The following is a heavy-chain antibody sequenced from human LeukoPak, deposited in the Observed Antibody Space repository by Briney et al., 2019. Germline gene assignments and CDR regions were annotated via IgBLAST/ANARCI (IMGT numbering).Heavy chain of an antibody. V-gene: IGHV3-66*02. CDR2: IYSGGST. CDR1: GFTFSSNY. CDR3: ARATPDLGGAFDI. Sequence: GGSLRLSCAASGFTFSSNYMSWARQAPGKGLEWVSVIYSGGSTYYADSVKGRFTISRDNSKNTLYLQMNSLRAEDTAVYCCARATPDLGGAFDIWGQGTMVTVSS. D-gene: IGHD1-14*01. J-gene: IGHJ3*02.